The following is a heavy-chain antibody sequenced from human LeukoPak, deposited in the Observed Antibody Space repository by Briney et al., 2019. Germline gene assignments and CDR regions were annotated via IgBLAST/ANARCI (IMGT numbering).Heavy chain of an antibody. J-gene: IGHJ4*02. Sequence: GGSLRLSCAASGFTFSGYWLHWVRQVPGKGLVWVSRINSDGSSTSYADSVKGRFTISRDNAKNTLYLQMNSLRAEDTAVYYCARGYSPQITMVRGSPFDYWGQGTLVTVSS. CDR2: INSDGSST. D-gene: IGHD3-10*01. CDR3: ARGYSPQITMVRGSPFDY. CDR1: GFTFSGYW. V-gene: IGHV3-74*01.